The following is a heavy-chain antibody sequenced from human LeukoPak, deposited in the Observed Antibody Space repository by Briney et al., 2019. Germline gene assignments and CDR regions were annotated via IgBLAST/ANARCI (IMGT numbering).Heavy chain of an antibody. CDR1: GYTFTNYY. CDR2: INPSGGST. J-gene: IGHJ4*02. D-gene: IGHD3-3*01. V-gene: IGHV1-46*01. CDR3: ARAVTIFGVASPVY. Sequence: ASVKVSCKASGYTFTNYYMYWVRQAPGQGLEWMGIINPSGGSTSYAQKFQGRVTMTRDMSTSTAYMELSSLRSEDTAVYYCARAVTIFGVASPVYWGQGTLVTVSS.